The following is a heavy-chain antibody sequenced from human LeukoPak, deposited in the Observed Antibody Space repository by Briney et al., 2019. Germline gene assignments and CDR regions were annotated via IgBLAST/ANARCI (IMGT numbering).Heavy chain of an antibody. CDR2: IYSGGST. V-gene: IGHV3-66*01. D-gene: IGHD4-17*01. CDR3: ARDNGDYGGAFDI. J-gene: IGHJ3*02. Sequence: PGGSLRLSCAASGFTVSSNYMSWVRQAPGKGLEWVSVIYSGGSTYYADSVKGRFTISRDNSKNTLYLQMNSLRAEDTAVYYCARDNGDYGGAFDIWGQGTMVTVSS. CDR1: GFTVSSNY.